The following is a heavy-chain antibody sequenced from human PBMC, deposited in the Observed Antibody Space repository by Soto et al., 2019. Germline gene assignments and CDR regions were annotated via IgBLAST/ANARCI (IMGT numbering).Heavy chain of an antibody. CDR2: IYYSGST. J-gene: IGHJ6*02. Sequence: SETLSLTCTVYGGSISTSSYYWGWIRQPPGKGLEWIGNIYYSGSTYYNSSLKSRVTISVDRSKNQFSLKLRSVTAAETAVYYCAVVLEGVVSYPGVWGQGTTVTVSS. CDR1: GGSISTSSYY. CDR3: AVVLEGVVSYPGV. V-gene: IGHV4-39*01. D-gene: IGHD2-8*02.